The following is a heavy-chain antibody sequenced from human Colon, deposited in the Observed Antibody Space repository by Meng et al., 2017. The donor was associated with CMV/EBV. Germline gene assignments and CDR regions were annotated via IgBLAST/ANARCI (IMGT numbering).Heavy chain of an antibody. CDR1: GLTFNGHG. CDR3: AREGYFRGFVN. D-gene: IGHD1-26*01. V-gene: IGHV3-30*02. J-gene: IGHJ4*02. Sequence: GESLKISCAASGLTFNGHGIHWVRQAPGKGLEWVAFIGSDGSTKKYADSVKGRFSISTDSSNNTLYLQMSSLRDEDTAVYYCAREGYFRGFVNWGQGTLVTVSS. CDR2: IGSDGSTK.